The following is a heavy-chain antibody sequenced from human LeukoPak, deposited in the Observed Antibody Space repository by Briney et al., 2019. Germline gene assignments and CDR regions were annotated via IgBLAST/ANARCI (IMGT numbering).Heavy chain of an antibody. CDR3: ARGTRYYYDSSGYYSDY. CDR2: IYYSGST. D-gene: IGHD3-22*01. V-gene: IGHV4-31*03. J-gene: IGHJ4*02. CDR1: GGSISSGGYY. Sequence: SETLSLTCTVSGGSISSGGYYWSWIRRHPGKGLEWIGYIYYSGSTYYNPSLKSRVTISVDTSKNQFSLKLSSVTAADTAVYYCARGTRYYYDSSGYYSDYWGQGTLVTVSS.